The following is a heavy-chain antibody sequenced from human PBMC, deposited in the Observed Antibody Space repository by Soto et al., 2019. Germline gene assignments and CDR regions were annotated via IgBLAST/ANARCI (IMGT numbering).Heavy chain of an antibody. CDR2: IYYSGST. D-gene: IGHD3-22*01. CDR3: ARSYYDSSAYYPYYFDY. V-gene: IGHV4-31*03. Sequence: PSETLSLTCTVSGGSISSGGYYWSWIRQHPGKGLEWIGYIYYSGSTYYNPSLKSRVTISVDTSKNQFSLKLSSVTAADTAVYYCARSYYDSSAYYPYYFDYWGQGALVTV. J-gene: IGHJ4*02. CDR1: GGSISSGGYY.